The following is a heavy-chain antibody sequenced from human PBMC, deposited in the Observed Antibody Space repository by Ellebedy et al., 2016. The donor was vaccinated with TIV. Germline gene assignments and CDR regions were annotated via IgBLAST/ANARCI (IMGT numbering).Heavy chain of an antibody. CDR3: ARHDGSSWYGGRFQH. CDR1: GYSFTSYW. CDR2: IYPGDSDT. V-gene: IGHV5-51*01. Sequence: GESLKISCKGSGYSFTSYWIGWVRQMPGKGLEWMGIIYPGDSDTRYSPSFQGQVTISADKSISTAYLQWSSLKASDTAMYYCARHDGSSWYGGRFQHWGQGTLVTVSS. D-gene: IGHD6-13*01. J-gene: IGHJ1*01.